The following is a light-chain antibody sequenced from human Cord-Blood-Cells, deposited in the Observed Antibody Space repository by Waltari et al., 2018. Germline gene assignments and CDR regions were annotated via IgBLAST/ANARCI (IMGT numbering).Light chain of an antibody. CDR2: DVS. CDR3: SSYTSSSTLYV. J-gene: IGLJ1*01. CDR1: RSVVGGYNY. V-gene: IGLV2-14*01. Sequence: QSALTQPASVSGSPGQAITISCTGTRSVVGGYNYVYWYQQHPGKAPKLMIYDVSIRPSGFSNRFSGSKSGNTASLTISGLQAEDEADYYCSSYTSSSTLYVFGTGTKVTVL.